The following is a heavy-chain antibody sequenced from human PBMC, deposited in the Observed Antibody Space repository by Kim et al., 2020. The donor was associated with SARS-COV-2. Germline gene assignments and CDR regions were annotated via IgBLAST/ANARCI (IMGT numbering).Heavy chain of an antibody. J-gene: IGHJ4*02. Sequence: YADAVKGRFTISRDNSKNTLYLQMSSLRAEDTAVYYCVKGASTMVRRFDYWGQGTLVTVSS. D-gene: IGHD3-10*01. CDR3: VKGASTMVRRFDY. V-gene: IGHV3-64D*09.